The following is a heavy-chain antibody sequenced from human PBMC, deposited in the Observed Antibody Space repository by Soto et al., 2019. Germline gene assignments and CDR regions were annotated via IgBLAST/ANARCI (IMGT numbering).Heavy chain of an antibody. CDR3: ARDRSSSSLTPPYFDY. Sequence: SQTLSLTCAISGDSVSSNSAAWNWIRQSPSRGLEWLGRTYYRSKWYNDYAVSVKSRITINPDTSKNQFSLQLNSVTPEDTAVYYCARDRSSSSLTPPYFDYWGQGXLVTVYS. D-gene: IGHD6-6*01. CDR1: GDSVSSNSAA. J-gene: IGHJ4*02. V-gene: IGHV6-1*01. CDR2: TYYRSKWYN.